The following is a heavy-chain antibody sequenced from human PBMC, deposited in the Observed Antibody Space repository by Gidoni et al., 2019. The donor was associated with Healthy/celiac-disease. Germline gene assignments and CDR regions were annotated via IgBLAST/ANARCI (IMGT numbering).Heavy chain of an antibody. CDR2: ISYDGSNK. Sequence: QVQLVESGGGVVQPGRSLRLSWAASGFPFSSYARHWVRQAPGQGLEWVAVISYDGSNKYYADSVKGRFTISRDNSKNTLYLQMNSLRAEDTAVYYCARVFSYTVTTGGHYAFDIWGQGTMVTVSS. CDR1: GFPFSSYA. V-gene: IGHV3-30*04. D-gene: IGHD4-17*01. J-gene: IGHJ3*02. CDR3: ARVFSYTVTTGGHYAFDI.